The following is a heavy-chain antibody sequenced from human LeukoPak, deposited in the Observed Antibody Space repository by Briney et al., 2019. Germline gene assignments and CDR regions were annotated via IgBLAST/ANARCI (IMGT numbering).Heavy chain of an antibody. CDR1: GFTFSSYS. V-gene: IGHV3-48*02. Sequence: GGSLRLSCAASGFTFSSYSMSWVRQAPGKGLEWVSYISSSSSTIYYADSVKGRFTISRDNAKNSLYLQMNSLRDEDTAVYYCARDLGYSSSWYGLFDYWGQGTLVTVSS. J-gene: IGHJ4*02. CDR2: ISSSSSTI. CDR3: ARDLGYSSSWYGLFDY. D-gene: IGHD6-13*01.